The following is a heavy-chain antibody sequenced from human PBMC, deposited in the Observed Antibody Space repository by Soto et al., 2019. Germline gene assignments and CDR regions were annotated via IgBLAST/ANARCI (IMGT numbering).Heavy chain of an antibody. V-gene: IGHV4-4*07. J-gene: IGHJ4*02. CDR3: ARGMTPPGAPAWYYFDS. Sequence: SETLSLTCSVSGASITGSFFWSWIRQPAGKGLEWIGRFSLSGTTNYNPSLRSRVTMSADVSKNQFSLRLTSVTAADTALYYCARGMTPPGAPAWYYFDSWGQGTLVTVSS. D-gene: IGHD2-8*02. CDR2: FSLSGTT. CDR1: GASITGSFF.